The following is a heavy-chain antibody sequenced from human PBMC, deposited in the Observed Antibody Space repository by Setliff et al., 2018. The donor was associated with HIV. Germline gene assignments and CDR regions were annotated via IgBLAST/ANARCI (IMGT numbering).Heavy chain of an antibody. V-gene: IGHV4-59*01. CDR3: ARGSSWQYYYYYYMDV. CDR2: IYYSGST. CDR1: GGSISSYY. Sequence: SETLSLTCTVSGGSISSYYWSWIRQPPGKGLEWIGYIYYSGSTNYNPSLKSRVTISVDTSKNQFSLKLSSVTAADTAVYYCARGSSWQYYYYYYMDVWGKGTKVTVSS. J-gene: IGHJ6*03. D-gene: IGHD6-13*01.